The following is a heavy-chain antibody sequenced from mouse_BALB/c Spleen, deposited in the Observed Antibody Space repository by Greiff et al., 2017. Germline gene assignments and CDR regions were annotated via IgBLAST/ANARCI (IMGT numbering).Heavy chain of an antibody. J-gene: IGHJ4*01. V-gene: IGHV14-3*02. CDR1: GFNIKDTY. CDR3: ARYTAQGAMDY. Sequence: EVKLQQSGAELVKPGASVKLSCTASGFNIKDTYMHWVKQRPEQGLEWIGRIDPANGNTKYDPKFQGKATITADTSSNTAYLQLSSLTSEDTAVYYCARYTAQGAMDYWGQGTSVTVSS. D-gene: IGHD1-2*01. CDR2: IDPANGNT.